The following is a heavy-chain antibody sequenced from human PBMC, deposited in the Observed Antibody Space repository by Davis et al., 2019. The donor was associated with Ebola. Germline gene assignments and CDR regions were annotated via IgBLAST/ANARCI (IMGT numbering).Heavy chain of an antibody. CDR1: GFTFSSYA. CDR3: ATQIPHQHYLEK. CDR2: ISHDGVHI. V-gene: IGHV3-30*04. Sequence: GESLKISCAASGFTFSSYAMHWVRQAAGKGLEWVAVISHDGVHIYYADSVTGRFTISRDNSKNTLFLQMNSLTSEDTAVYYCATQIPHQHYLEKWGQGALVTVSS. J-gene: IGHJ4*02. D-gene: IGHD3-10*01.